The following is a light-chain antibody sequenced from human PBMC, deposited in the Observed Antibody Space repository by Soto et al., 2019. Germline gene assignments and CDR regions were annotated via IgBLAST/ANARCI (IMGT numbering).Light chain of an antibody. V-gene: IGKV1-27*01. J-gene: IGKJ3*01. CDR3: QKYTSAPLT. CDR1: QGISNY. CDR2: AAS. Sequence: DIQMTQSPSSLSASVGERATITWRASQGISNYLAWYQQKRGKVPKLLIYAASTLQSGVPSRFSGSGSGTDFTLTISILQPEDVATYYCQKYTSAPLTFGPGTKVDIK.